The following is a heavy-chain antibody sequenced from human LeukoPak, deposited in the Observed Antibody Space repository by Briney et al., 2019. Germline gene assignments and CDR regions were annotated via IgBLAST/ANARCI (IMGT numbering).Heavy chain of an antibody. CDR2: ISWNSGSI. V-gene: IGHV3-9*01. D-gene: IGHD4-17*01. CDR1: GFTFDDYA. CDR3: ARGGPGSPKDYGDYEGHLDYYYYGMDV. Sequence: PGGSLRLSCAVSGFTFDDYAMHWVRQAPGKGLEWVSGISWNSGSIGYADSVKGRFTISRDNAKNSLYLQMNSLRAEDTALYYCARGGPGSPKDYGDYEGHLDYYYYGMDVWGQGTTVTVSS. J-gene: IGHJ6*02.